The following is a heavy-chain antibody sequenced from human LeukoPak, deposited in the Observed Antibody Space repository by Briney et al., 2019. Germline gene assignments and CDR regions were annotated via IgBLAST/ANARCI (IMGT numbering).Heavy chain of an antibody. J-gene: IGHJ3*02. Sequence: AAVKVSCKAAGYTFTSYYMHWVRQAPGQGLEWMGTINPSGGSTSYAQKFQGRVTMTRDTSTSTVYMELSSLRSEDTAVYYCARGGRGEGTGTTRVAFDIWGQGTMVTVSS. CDR3: ARGGRGEGTGTTRVAFDI. V-gene: IGHV1-46*01. CDR1: GYTFTSYY. CDR2: INPSGGST. D-gene: IGHD1-1*01.